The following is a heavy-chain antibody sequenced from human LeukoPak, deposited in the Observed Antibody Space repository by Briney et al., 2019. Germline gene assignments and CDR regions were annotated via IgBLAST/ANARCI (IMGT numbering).Heavy chain of an antibody. D-gene: IGHD3-3*01. CDR1: GFTFSAHW. CDR2: MRHDGSEK. Sequence: GSLRLSCAASGFTFSAHWMSWVRQAPGKGLEWVASMRHDGSEKYYVDSVKGRFTISRDNAKNSLYLQMNSLRAEDTAVYYCASRAIYFDYWGQGTLVTVSS. J-gene: IGHJ4*02. CDR3: ASRAIYFDY. V-gene: IGHV3-7*02.